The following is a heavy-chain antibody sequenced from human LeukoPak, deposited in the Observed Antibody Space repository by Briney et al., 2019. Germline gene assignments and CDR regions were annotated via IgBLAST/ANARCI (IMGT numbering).Heavy chain of an antibody. Sequence: SETLSLTCAVHGGSFSGYYWSWIRQPPGKGLEWIGEINHSGSTNYNPSLKSRVTISVDTSKNQFSLKLSSVTAADTAVYYCARFTVTTAYWGQGTLVTVSS. CDR3: ARFTVTTAY. CDR2: INHSGST. J-gene: IGHJ4*02. D-gene: IGHD4-11*01. CDR1: GGSFSGYY. V-gene: IGHV4-34*01.